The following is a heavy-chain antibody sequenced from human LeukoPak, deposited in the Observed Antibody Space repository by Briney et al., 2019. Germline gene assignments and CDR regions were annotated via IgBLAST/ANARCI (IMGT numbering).Heavy chain of an antibody. CDR1: GGSISSYY. CDR2: IYYSGST. Sequence: SETLSLTCTVSGGSISSYYWSWIRQPPGKGLEWIGYIYYSGSTNYNPSLKSRVTISVDTSKNQFSLKLSSVTAADTAVYYCARGIGYSSGWYRAFDIWGQGTMVTVSS. D-gene: IGHD6-19*01. J-gene: IGHJ3*02. V-gene: IGHV4-59*12. CDR3: ARGIGYSSGWYRAFDI.